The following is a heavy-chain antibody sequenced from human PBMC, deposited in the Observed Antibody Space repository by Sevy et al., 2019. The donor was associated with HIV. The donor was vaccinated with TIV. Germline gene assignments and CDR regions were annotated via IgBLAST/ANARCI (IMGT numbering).Heavy chain of an antibody. CDR3: ASTARALYYYDSSGYYGQFDY. Sequence: ASVKVSCKASGGTFSSYAISWVRQAPGQGLEWMGRIIPILGIANYAQKFQGRVTITADKSTSKAYMELSSLRSEDTAVYYCASTARALYYYDSSGYYGQFDYWGQGTLVTVSS. CDR1: GGTFSSYA. J-gene: IGHJ4*02. V-gene: IGHV1-69*04. CDR2: IIPILGIA. D-gene: IGHD3-22*01.